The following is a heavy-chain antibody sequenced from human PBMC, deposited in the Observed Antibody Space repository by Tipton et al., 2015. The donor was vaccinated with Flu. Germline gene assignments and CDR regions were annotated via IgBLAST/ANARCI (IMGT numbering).Heavy chain of an antibody. J-gene: IGHJ1*01. CDR1: GGSISSSSYY. CDR3: ARSPKTADYDSSGYHFQH. V-gene: IGHV4-39*07. CDR2: IYYSGST. D-gene: IGHD3-22*01. Sequence: LRLSCTVSGGSISSSSYYWGWIRQPPGKGLEWIGSIYYSGSTYYNPSLKSRVTISVDTSKNQFSLKLSSVTAADTAVYYCARSPKTADYDSSGYHFQHYSQGTLVTVSS.